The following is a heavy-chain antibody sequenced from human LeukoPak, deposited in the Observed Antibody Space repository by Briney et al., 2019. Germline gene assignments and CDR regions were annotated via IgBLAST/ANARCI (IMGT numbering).Heavy chain of an antibody. V-gene: IGHV3-74*01. CDR1: GFSFSGHW. CDR3: ARGPNSNWSGLDF. Sequence: GVLRLSCTASGFSFSGHWMHWARQLPGKGLVWVSRISPTGSTTSYADSVKGRFTVSRDNAKNTLYLQVNNLRAEDTAVYYCARGPNSNWSGLDFWGQGTLLTVSS. CDR2: ISPTGSTT. D-gene: IGHD6-6*01. J-gene: IGHJ4*02.